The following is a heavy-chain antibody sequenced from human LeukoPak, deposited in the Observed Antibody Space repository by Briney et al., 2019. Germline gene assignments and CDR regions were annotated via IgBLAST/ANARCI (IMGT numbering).Heavy chain of an antibody. CDR3: AGVLTRAPPMVRGVRNWFDP. CDR1: GGSFSGYY. Sequence: PSGTLSLTCAVYGGSFSGYYWSWIRQPPGKGLEWIGEINHSGSTNYNPSLKSRVTISVGTSKNQFSLKLSSVTAADTAVYYCAGVLTRAPPMVRGVRNWFDPWGQGTLVTVSS. V-gene: IGHV4-34*01. D-gene: IGHD3-10*01. CDR2: INHSGST. J-gene: IGHJ5*02.